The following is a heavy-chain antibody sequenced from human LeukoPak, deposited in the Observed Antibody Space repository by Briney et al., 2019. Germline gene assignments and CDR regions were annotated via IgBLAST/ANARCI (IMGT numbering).Heavy chain of an antibody. Sequence: ASVKVSCKTSGYTFSSYGISWLRQAPGQGLEWMGWISAYKGDTDYSQKFQGRLTVTRDTSTSTAYMELQSLTSDDTAVYYCTRADIIVVAAAASVASAFEYWGQGTLITVS. CDR1: GYTFSSYG. CDR2: ISAYKGDT. J-gene: IGHJ4*02. D-gene: IGHD2-15*01. V-gene: IGHV1-18*01. CDR3: TRADIIVVAAAASVASAFEY.